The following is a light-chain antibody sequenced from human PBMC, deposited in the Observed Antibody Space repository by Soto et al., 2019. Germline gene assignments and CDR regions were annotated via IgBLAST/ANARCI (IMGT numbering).Light chain of an antibody. Sequence: DIQMTQSPSTLSASVGDRVTITCRASQSISDLLAWYQQKPGKAPKLLIYKASSLKSGVQSRFSGSGSGTEYTLTISSLQPDDFATYYCQQYNGYWTFGQGTKVEIK. J-gene: IGKJ1*01. CDR2: KAS. CDR1: QSISDL. V-gene: IGKV1-5*03. CDR3: QQYNGYWT.